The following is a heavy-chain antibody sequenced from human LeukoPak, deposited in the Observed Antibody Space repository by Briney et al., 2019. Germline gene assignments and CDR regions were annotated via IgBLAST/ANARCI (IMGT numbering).Heavy chain of an antibody. J-gene: IGHJ4*02. D-gene: IGHD3-10*01. V-gene: IGHV3-48*03. CDR3: ARGSWVRGGGRY. CDR1: GFTFSSYE. Sequence: GGSLRLSCAAAGFTFSSYEMNWGRRAAGKGGGGGSYIISRGSGIYYSDSVKGGFTISRDTAKNSLYLHMNRLRAEDTAVYYCARGSWVRGGGRYWGQGTLVTVSS. CDR2: IISRGSGI.